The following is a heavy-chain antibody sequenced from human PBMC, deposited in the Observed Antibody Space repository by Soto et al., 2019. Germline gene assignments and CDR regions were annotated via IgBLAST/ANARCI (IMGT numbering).Heavy chain of an antibody. V-gene: IGHV1-18*01. Sequence: QVQLVQSGDEVKKPGASVKVSCKASGYIFVNYGIAWVRQAPRQGLEWMGCISPYTGNTHSASKVHGRLTMTTDTSTSTAYMDLGSLTSDDTAVYYCVMVDNYVTPTPQDVWGQGTTVTVSS. CDR3: VMVDNYVTPTPQDV. CDR1: GYIFVNYG. J-gene: IGHJ6*02. D-gene: IGHD3-16*01. CDR2: ISPYTGNT.